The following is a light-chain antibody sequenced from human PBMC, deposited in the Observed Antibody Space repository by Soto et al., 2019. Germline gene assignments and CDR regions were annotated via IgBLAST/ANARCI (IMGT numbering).Light chain of an antibody. Sequence: DLHMTQSPSTLSASVGDRVTITCRASQSISSWLAWYQQKPGKAPKLLIYKASSLESGVPSRFSGSGSGTEFTLTISSLQPDDFATYYCQQYNSYPLTFGGGTKVDI. CDR2: KAS. CDR1: QSISSW. J-gene: IGKJ4*01. CDR3: QQYNSYPLT. V-gene: IGKV1-5*03.